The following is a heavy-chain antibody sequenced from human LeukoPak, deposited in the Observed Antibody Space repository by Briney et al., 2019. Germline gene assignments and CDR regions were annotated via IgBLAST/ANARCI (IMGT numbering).Heavy chain of an antibody. Sequence: GASVKVSCKASGYTFTGYYMHWVRQAPGQGLEWMGWINPNSGGTNYAQKFQGRVTMTRDTSISTAYMELSRLRSDDTAVYYCARREILDTAAAFDYWGQGTLVTVSS. CDR2: INPNSGGT. V-gene: IGHV1-2*02. D-gene: IGHD6-13*01. J-gene: IGHJ4*02. CDR3: ARREILDTAAAFDY. CDR1: GYTFTGYY.